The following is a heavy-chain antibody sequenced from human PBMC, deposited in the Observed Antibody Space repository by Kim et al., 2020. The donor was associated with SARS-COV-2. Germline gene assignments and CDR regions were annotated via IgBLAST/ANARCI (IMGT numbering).Heavy chain of an antibody. V-gene: IGHV5-51*01. CDR2: IYPGDSDT. CDR1: GYSFTSYW. Sequence: GESLKISCKGSGYSFTSYWIGWVRQMPGKGLEWMGIIYPGDSDTRYSPSFQGQVTISADKSISTAYLQWSSLKASDTAMYYCAGQYYYDSSGYYTPGLNWFDPWGQGTLVTVSS. J-gene: IGHJ5*02. CDR3: AGQYYYDSSGYYTPGLNWFDP. D-gene: IGHD3-22*01.